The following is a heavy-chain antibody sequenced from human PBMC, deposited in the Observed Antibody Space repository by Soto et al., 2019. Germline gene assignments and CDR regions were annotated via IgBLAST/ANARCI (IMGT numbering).Heavy chain of an antibody. Sequence: GGSLRLSCPASGFTFDDYAMHWVRQAPWKGLEWVSLISWDGGITYYADSVKGRFTISRDNSKNSLYLQMNSLRAEDTALYYCAKVGVSGYSYGPFDYWGQGTLVTVS. CDR2: ISWDGGIT. D-gene: IGHD5-18*01. J-gene: IGHJ4*02. CDR1: GFTFDDYA. CDR3: AKVGVSGYSYGPFDY. V-gene: IGHV3-43D*04.